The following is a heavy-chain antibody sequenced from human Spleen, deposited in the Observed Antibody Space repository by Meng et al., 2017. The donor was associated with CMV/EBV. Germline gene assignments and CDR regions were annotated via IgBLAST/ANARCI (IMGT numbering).Heavy chain of an antibody. V-gene: IGHV3-74*01. J-gene: IGHJ6*02. CDR3: VREKGVRDYFHGMDV. Sequence: GGSLRLSCTASGFSLRNYWMPWVRQVPGKGPVWESRISNDGSRTHYADSVKGRFTISRDNAKNTLYLQMNSLRDADTAVYYCVREKGVRDYFHGMDVWGQGTTVTVSS. D-gene: IGHD3-10*01. CDR1: GFSLRNYW. CDR2: ISNDGSRT.